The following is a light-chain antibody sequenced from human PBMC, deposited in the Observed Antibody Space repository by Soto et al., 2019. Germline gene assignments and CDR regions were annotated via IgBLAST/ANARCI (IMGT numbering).Light chain of an antibody. J-gene: IGKJ1*01. CDR2: GAS. V-gene: IGKV3-20*01. CDR3: QQYGSSPRT. CDR1: QSVASNN. Sequence: EIVLTQSPGTLSLSPGERATLSCRASQSVASNNLAWYQQKPGQSPRLLIYGASSRARGIPDRFTGSGSGTYFILTISRLEPEDLAVYYCQQYGSSPRTFGQGTRVEIK.